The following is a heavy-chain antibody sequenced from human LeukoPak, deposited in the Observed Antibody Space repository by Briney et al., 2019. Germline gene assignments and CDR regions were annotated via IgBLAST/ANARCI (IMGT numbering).Heavy chain of an antibody. J-gene: IGHJ6*03. V-gene: IGHV3-23*01. Sequence: GGSLRLSCAASGFIFSNYGMSWVRQAPGKGLEWVSGIRGNADTTYYADSVKGRFTISRDNAKNSLYLQMNSLRAEDTAVYYCARRDAYNFYYMDVWGKGTTVTISS. D-gene: IGHD5-24*01. CDR3: ARRDAYNFYYMDV. CDR1: GFIFSNYG. CDR2: IRGNADTT.